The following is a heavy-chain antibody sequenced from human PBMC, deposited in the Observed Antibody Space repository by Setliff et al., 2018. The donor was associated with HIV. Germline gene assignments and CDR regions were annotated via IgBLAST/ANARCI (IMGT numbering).Heavy chain of an antibody. J-gene: IGHJ6*03. CDR1: GGSISSYY. CDR3: ARHDHSDNLSYPMDV. D-gene: IGHD3-22*01. V-gene: IGHV4-4*08. Sequence: SETLSLTCTVSGGSISSYYWSWIRQPPGKGLEWIGYIYTSGSSNYNPSLKSRVTISGDTSKRQFSLKMSSVTAADTAVYYCARHDHSDNLSYPMDVWGKGTTVTVSS. CDR2: IYTSGSS.